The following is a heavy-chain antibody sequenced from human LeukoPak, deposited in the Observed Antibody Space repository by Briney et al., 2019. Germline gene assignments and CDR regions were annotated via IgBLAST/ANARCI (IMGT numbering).Heavy chain of an antibody. CDR2: IYYSGST. D-gene: IGHD6-13*01. J-gene: IGHJ4*02. CDR1: GGSISSYY. Sequence: SETLSLTCTVSGGSISSYYWSWIRQPPGKGLEWIRYIYYSGSTNYNPSLKSRVTISVDTSKNQFSLKLNSVTAADTAVYYCARGVYIAAAQYGYWGQGTLVTVSS. V-gene: IGHV4-59*01. CDR3: ARGVYIAAAQYGY.